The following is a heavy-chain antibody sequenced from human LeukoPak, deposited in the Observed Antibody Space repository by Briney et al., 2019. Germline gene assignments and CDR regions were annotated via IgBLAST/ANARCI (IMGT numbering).Heavy chain of an antibody. D-gene: IGHD4-17*01. V-gene: IGHV1-18*01. CDR3: ARAQVMITVTPSLFYYGMDV. J-gene: IGHJ6*02. CDR2: NSADSGNT. Sequence: ASVKVPCKASGYTFNRYGIRWVRQAPGQGLEWLGWNSADSGNTNYAQKVQGRLSMSTDTSSRTVYIELSSLRSDDTAVYYCARAQVMITVTPSLFYYGMDVWGQGTTVTVSS. CDR1: GYTFNRYG.